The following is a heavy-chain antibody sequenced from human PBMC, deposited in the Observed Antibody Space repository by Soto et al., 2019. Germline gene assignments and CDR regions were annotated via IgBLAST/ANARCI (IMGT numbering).Heavy chain of an antibody. CDR3: ARGRTRSGNFDL. J-gene: IGHJ2*01. CDR1: GGSISSGGYY. CDR2: IYNSGSS. D-gene: IGHD1-26*01. V-gene: IGHV4-31*03. Sequence: QVQLQESGPGLVKPSQTLSLTCTVSGGSISSGGYYWNWIRQHPGKGLEWIGYIYNSGSSYYNPSLKSRVAISVDTSKNQFSLKLSSVNAADTAEYYCARGRTRSGNFDLWGRGTLVTVSS.